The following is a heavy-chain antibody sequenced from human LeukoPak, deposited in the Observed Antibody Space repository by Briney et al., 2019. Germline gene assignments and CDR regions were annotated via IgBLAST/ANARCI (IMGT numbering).Heavy chain of an antibody. CDR1: GYTFTSYA. CDR2: INAGNGNT. CDR3: ARDSPIVGAPFDP. D-gene: IGHD1-26*01. J-gene: IGHJ5*02. V-gene: IGHV1-3*01. Sequence: ASVKVSCKASGYTFTSYAMHWVRQAPGQRLEWMGWINAGNGNTKYSQKFQGRVTITRDTSASTAYMELSSLGSEDTAVYYCARDSPIVGAPFDPWGQGTLVTVSS.